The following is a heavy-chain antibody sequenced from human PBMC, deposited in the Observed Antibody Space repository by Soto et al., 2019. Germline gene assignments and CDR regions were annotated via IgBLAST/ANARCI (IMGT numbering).Heavy chain of an antibody. V-gene: IGHV3-23*01. CDR1: GFTFSSYA. CDR2: ISGSGGST. Sequence: GGSLRLSCAASGFTFSSYAMSWVRQAPGKGLEWVSAISGSGGSTYYADSVKGRFTISRDNSKNTLYLQMNSLRAEDTAVYYCAKENRIVVVPAAIRHNWFDPWGQGTLVTVSS. D-gene: IGHD2-2*02. CDR3: AKENRIVVVPAAIRHNWFDP. J-gene: IGHJ5*02.